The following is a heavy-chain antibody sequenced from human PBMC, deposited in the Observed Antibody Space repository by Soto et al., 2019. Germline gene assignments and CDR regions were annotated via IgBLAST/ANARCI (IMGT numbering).Heavy chain of an antibody. CDR3: ARQYGGSYADY. V-gene: IGHV4-59*08. J-gene: IGHJ4*02. Sequence: QVQLQESGPGLVKPSETLSLTCTVSGGSISSYYWSWIRQPPGKGLEWIGYIYYTGSSNYNPSLKSRVTISVDTSKNQFSLKLGSVTAADTAVYYCARQYGGSYADYWGQGTLVTVSS. CDR2: IYYTGSS. CDR1: GGSISSYY. D-gene: IGHD1-26*01.